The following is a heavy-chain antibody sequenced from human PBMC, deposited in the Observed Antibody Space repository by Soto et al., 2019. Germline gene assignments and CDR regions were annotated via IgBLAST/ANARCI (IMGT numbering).Heavy chain of an antibody. Sequence: GGSLRLSCAASGFTFDDYAMHWVRQAPGKGLEWVSGISWNSGSIGYADSVKGRFTISRDNAKNSLYLQMNSLKTEDTAVYYCTRGYDYISYWGRGTLVTVSS. D-gene: IGHD3-16*01. CDR1: GFTFDDYA. V-gene: IGHV3-9*01. CDR2: ISWNSGSI. J-gene: IGHJ4*02. CDR3: TRGYDYISY.